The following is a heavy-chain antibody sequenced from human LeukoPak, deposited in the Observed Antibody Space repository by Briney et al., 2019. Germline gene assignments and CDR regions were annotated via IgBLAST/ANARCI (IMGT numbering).Heavy chain of an antibody. D-gene: IGHD2-2*01. Sequence: SETLSLTXTVSGGSISSYYWSWIRQPAGKGLEWIGRIYTSGSTNYNPSLKSRVTMSVDTSKNQFSLKLSSVTAADTAVYYCARDLGYCSSTSCYVLRDAFDIWGQGTMVTVSS. CDR1: GGSISSYY. CDR2: IYTSGST. J-gene: IGHJ3*02. V-gene: IGHV4-4*07. CDR3: ARDLGYCSSTSCYVLRDAFDI.